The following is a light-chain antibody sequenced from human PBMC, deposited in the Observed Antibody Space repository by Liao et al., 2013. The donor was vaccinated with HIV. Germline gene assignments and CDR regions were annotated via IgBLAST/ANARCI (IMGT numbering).Light chain of an antibody. V-gene: IGLV3-1*01. Sequence: SYELTQPPSVSVSPGQTATITCSGAKLGDKYACWYQQKSGQSPVLVIYEDTKRPSGIPERFSGSNSGNTATLTISGTQAMDEADYYCQVWDRFSSFVFGTGTKVTVL. CDR2: EDT. CDR1: KLGDKY. CDR3: QVWDRFSSFV. J-gene: IGLJ1*01.